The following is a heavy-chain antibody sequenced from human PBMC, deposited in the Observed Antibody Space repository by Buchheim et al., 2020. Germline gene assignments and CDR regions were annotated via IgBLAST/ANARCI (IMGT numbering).Heavy chain of an antibody. CDR1: GFTFSAYD. D-gene: IGHD2-2*01. CDR3: ARDYPSDCSSVSCPGVGDY. CDR2: INGGGGRT. J-gene: IGHJ4*02. V-gene: IGHV3-23*01. Sequence: EVQLLESGGGLVQPGGSLRLSCVASGFTFSAYDMTWVRQAPGRGLEWVSRINGGGGRTLYADSVKGRFTISRDNSRNTLYLQMGGLRAEDTAVYYCARDYPSDCSSVSCPGVGDYWGQGTL.